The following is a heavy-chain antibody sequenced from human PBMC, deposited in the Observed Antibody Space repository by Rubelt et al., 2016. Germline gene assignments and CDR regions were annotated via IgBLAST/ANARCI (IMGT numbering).Heavy chain of an antibody. CDR1: GFTFSSYA. V-gene: IGHV3-66*02. CDR2: IYSGDNS. Sequence: EVQLLESGGGLVQPGGSLRLSCAASGFTFSSYAMTWVRQAPGKGLEWVSVIYSGDNSYYADSVKGRFTISRDISENTLYLQMSSLRAADTAVYYCARGEYKYGMLGMDVWGQGTTVTVSS. D-gene: IGHD1-1*01. CDR3: ARGEYKYGMLGMDV. J-gene: IGHJ6*02.